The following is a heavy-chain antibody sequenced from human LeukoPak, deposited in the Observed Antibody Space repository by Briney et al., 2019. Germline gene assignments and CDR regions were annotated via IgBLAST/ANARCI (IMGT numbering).Heavy chain of an antibody. J-gene: IGHJ4*02. CDR1: GGSISSYY. V-gene: IGHV4-59*01. CDR3: ARLKGYGDYGVFDY. Sequence: SETLSLTCTVSGGSISSYYWSWIRQPPGKGLEWIGYIYYIGSTNYNPSLKSRVTISVDTSKNQFSLKLSSVNAADTAVYYCARLKGYGDYGVFDYWGQGTLVTVSS. D-gene: IGHD4-17*01. CDR2: IYYIGST.